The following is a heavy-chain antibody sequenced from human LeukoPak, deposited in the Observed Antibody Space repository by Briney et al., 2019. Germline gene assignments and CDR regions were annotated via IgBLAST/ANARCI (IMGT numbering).Heavy chain of an antibody. CDR1: GFSFNNKG. D-gene: IGHD2-2*02. J-gene: IGHJ4*02. Sequence: GGSLRLSCAASGFSFNNKGAHWVRQAPGKGLEWVAVISYDGSNKYYADSVKGRFTISRDNSKNTLYLQMNSLRAEDTAVYYCARAITLCSSTSCYTGGALDWGQGTLVTVSS. V-gene: IGHV3-30*19. CDR3: ARAITLCSSTSCYTGGALD. CDR2: ISYDGSNK.